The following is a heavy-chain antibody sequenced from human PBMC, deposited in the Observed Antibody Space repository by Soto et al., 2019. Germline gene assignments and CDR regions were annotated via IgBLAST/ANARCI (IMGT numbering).Heavy chain of an antibody. Sequence: GASVKVSCKASGYTFTHYGVSWIRQAPGQGPEWLGWISTSDGKTNYAQKFQGRVTLTTDTSTTTAYMELRSLRSDDTALYYCARDGNYADPNCFDPWGQGTLVTVSS. D-gene: IGHD4-17*01. CDR1: GYTFTHYG. V-gene: IGHV1-18*01. J-gene: IGHJ5*02. CDR3: ARDGNYADPNCFDP. CDR2: ISTSDGKT.